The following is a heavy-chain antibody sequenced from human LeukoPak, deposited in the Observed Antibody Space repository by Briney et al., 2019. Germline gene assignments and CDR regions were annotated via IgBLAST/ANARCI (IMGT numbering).Heavy chain of an antibody. V-gene: IGHV3-7*04. Sequence: PGGSLRLSCAASGFTFSNYAMSWVRQAPGKGLEWVANIKHDGSEKYYVDSVKGRFTISRDNAKNSLYLQMNGLRVEDTAVYYCARGYRGYVFYDYWGQGILVTVSS. CDR2: IKHDGSEK. J-gene: IGHJ4*02. D-gene: IGHD5-12*01. CDR1: GFTFSNYA. CDR3: ARGYRGYVFYDY.